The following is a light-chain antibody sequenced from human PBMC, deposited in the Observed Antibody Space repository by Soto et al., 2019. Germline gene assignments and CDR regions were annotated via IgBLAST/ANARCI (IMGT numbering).Light chain of an antibody. J-gene: IGLJ1*01. V-gene: IGLV2-8*01. Sequence: VLTHPPSATGAPRQSVPISCTGTSSDVGGYNYVSWYQQHPGKAPKLIIYEVNKRPSGVPDRFSGSKSGNTASLTVSGLQTEDETDYYCSSYAGSNNFYVFGTGTKVTVL. CDR3: SSYAGSNNFYV. CDR1: SSDVGGYNY. CDR2: EVN.